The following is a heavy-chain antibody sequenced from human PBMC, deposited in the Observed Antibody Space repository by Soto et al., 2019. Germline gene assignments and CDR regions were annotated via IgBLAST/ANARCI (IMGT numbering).Heavy chain of an antibody. CDR2: IGTAGDT. V-gene: IGHV3-13*04. D-gene: IGHD3-22*01. Sequence: PGGSLRLCCAASGFTFSSYDMQWVRQATGKGLEWVSAIGTAGDTYYPGSVKGRFTISRENAKNSLYLQMNSLRAGDTALYYCARSPPGGYHHSYGMDVWGQGTTVTVSS. CDR3: ARSPPGGYHHSYGMDV. CDR1: GFTFSSYD. J-gene: IGHJ6*02.